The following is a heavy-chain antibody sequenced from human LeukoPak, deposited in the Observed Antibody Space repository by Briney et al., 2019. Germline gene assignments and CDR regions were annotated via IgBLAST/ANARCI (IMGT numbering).Heavy chain of an antibody. D-gene: IGHD6-13*01. CDR2: ISAYNSNR. CDR3: ARDKGIAAAVDFDY. J-gene: IGHJ4*02. CDR1: GYTFTSYG. Sequence: ASVKVSCKASGYTFTSYGISWVRQAPGQGLGWMGWISAYNSNRNYAQNLQGRVIMTTDTSTRTAYMELRSLRSDDTTVYYCARDKGIAAAVDFDYWGQGTLVTVSS. V-gene: IGHV1-18*01.